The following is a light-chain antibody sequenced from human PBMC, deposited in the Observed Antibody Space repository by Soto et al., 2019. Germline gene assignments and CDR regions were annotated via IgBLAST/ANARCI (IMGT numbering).Light chain of an antibody. CDR2: EVN. V-gene: IGLV2-8*01. CDR1: SSDVGDYNY. CDR3: SSYAGSNTFL. J-gene: IGLJ3*02. Sequence: QSALTQPPSASGSPGQSATISCTGTSSDVGDYNYVSWYQQHPGKAPKLIIYEVNKRPSGVPDRFSGSKSGNTASLTVSGLQAEDEADYYCSSYAGSNTFLFGGGTKLTVL.